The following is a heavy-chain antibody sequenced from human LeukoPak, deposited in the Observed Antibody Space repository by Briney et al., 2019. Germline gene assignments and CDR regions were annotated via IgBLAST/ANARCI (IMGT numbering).Heavy chain of an antibody. V-gene: IGHV3-48*03. J-gene: IGHJ5*02. D-gene: IGHD2-15*01. CDR2: IGISGDYST. CDR3: ARNRGYCDDTSCQKWFAP. Sequence: GGSLRPSCEASSGFTFGNYDMHWLRQAPGKGLEWLSSIGISGDYSTYYAESVKGRFSISRDNVNNFLYLQMDRLRAEDTAVYYCARNRGYCDDTSCQKWFAPWGQGTMVIVSS. CDR1: GFTFGNYD.